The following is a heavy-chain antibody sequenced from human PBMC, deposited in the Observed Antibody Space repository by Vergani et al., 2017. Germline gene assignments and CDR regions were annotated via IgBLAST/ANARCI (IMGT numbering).Heavy chain of an antibody. D-gene: IGHD5-12*01. V-gene: IGHV4-61*10. CDR2: IYYSGST. J-gene: IGHJ4*02. CDR3: ARDGDISALYYFDY. Sequence: QVQLQESGPGLVKPSETLSLTCTVSGGSVSSGSYYWSWIRQPAGKGLEWIGYIYYSGSTNYNPSLKSRVTISVDTSKNQFSLKLSSVTAADTAVYYCARDGDISALYYFDYWGQGTLVTVSS. CDR1: GGSVSSGSYY.